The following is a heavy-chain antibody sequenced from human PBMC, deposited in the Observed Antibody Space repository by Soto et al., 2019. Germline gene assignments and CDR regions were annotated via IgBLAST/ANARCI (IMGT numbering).Heavy chain of an antibody. CDR2: GSHDGDRT. CDR3: ATDVTRGYHYGAAAF. J-gene: IGHJ4*02. D-gene: IGHD5-18*01. V-gene: IGHV3-30*03. CDR1: GVRCCNYD. Sequence: HSDAASGVRCCNYDMHGILQKQGKGLEWVGVGSHDGDRTYYGDSMMGRFIISRDNSQNTLYLKMNSLRPDHAAVYYCATDVTRGYHYGAAAFWAQGTVVPGYS.